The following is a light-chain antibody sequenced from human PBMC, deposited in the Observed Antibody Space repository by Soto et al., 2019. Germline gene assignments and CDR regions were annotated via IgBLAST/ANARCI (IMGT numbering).Light chain of an antibody. CDR1: QTVSRSA. CDR2: GAS. J-gene: IGKJ4*01. V-gene: IGKV3-20*01. CDR3: QQYGNSPCT. Sequence: EIVFTQSPGTLSLSPGERATLSCRASQTVSRSALAWYQQKPGQAPRLLIYGASNRATGIPDRFSGSGSGTDFTLTISRXEPEDFEVYYCQQYGNSPCTFGGGTKVDSK.